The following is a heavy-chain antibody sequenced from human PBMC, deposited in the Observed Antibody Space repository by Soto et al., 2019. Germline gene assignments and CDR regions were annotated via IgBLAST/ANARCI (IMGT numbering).Heavy chain of an antibody. CDR3: AIPLPKQQLVRGAFDH. Sequence: QVQLVQSGAEVKKPGSSVKLSCKTSGGTFRNYAINWVRQAPGQGLEWMGGSIPVFGTANYAQTFQGRSTITADESTSTAYMELRSLRSEDTAVYYCAIPLPKQQLVRGAFDHWGQGTLVTVAS. CDR1: GGTFRNYA. D-gene: IGHD6-13*01. CDR2: SIPVFGTA. J-gene: IGHJ4*02. V-gene: IGHV1-69*01.